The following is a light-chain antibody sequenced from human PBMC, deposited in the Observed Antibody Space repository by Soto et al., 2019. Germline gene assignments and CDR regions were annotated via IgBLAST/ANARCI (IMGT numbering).Light chain of an antibody. CDR1: QSVSSSY. CDR2: GAS. Sequence: EIVLTQSPGTLSLSPGERATLSCRASQSVSSSYLAWYQQKPGQAPRLLIYGASSRATGIPDRFSGGGSGTDFTLTISRQEPEDFAVYYCQHYDGSRSFGQGTKVEI. CDR3: QHYDGSRS. V-gene: IGKV3-20*01. J-gene: IGKJ1*01.